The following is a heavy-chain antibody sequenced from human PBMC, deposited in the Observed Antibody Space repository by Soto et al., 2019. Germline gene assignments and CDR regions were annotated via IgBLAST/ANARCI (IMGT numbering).Heavy chain of an antibody. Sequence: SETLSLTCTVSGGSISSGGYYWSWIRQHPGKGLEWIGYIYYSGSTYYNPSLKSRVTISVDTSKNQFSLKLSSVTAADTAVYYCVRGYMTWASDYFDYWGQGTLVTVSS. CDR3: VRGYMTWASDYFDY. D-gene: IGHD5-12*01. V-gene: IGHV4-31*03. CDR1: GGSISSGGYY. CDR2: IYYSGST. J-gene: IGHJ4*02.